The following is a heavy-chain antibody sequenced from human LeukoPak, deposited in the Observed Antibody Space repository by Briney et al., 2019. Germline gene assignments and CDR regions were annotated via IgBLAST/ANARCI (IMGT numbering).Heavy chain of an antibody. J-gene: IGHJ4*02. Sequence: PGGSLRLSCAASGFTFSSYGLHWVRQAPGKGLECVSYISSSSSTIYYADSVKGRFTISRDNAKNSLYLPMNSLRDEDTAVYYCASAGSGLYWGQGTLVTVSS. CDR3: ASAGSGLY. V-gene: IGHV3-48*02. CDR1: GFTFSSYG. CDR2: ISSSSSTI. D-gene: IGHD6-19*01.